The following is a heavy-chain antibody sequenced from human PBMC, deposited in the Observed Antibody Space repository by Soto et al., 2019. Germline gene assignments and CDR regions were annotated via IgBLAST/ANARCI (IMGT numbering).Heavy chain of an antibody. Sequence: EVQLLESGGGLVQPGGSLRLSCAASGFTFSSSAMSWVRQAPGKGLEWVSVITGSGGITYYADSVKGRFTVSRDISKNTLYLQMNSLRAEDTAIYYCAKLVRYWGQGPLVTVSS. V-gene: IGHV3-23*01. J-gene: IGHJ4*02. CDR1: GFTFSSSA. CDR2: ITGSGGIT. CDR3: AKLVRY.